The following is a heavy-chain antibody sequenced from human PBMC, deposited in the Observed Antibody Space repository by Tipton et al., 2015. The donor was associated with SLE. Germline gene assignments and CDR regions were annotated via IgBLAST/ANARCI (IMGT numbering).Heavy chain of an antibody. V-gene: IGHV4-59*01. CDR1: GGSISRYY. Sequence: TLSLTCTVSGGSISRYYWSWIRQPPGQRLEWIGYIHYSGSTKYSPSLKSRVTMSVDTSKNQFSLKLSSVTAADTAVYYCVRVEGVYDKYCSDSWGQGSLVTVSS. CDR3: VRVEGVYDKYCSDS. J-gene: IGHJ4*02. CDR2: IHYSGST. D-gene: IGHD5/OR15-5a*01.